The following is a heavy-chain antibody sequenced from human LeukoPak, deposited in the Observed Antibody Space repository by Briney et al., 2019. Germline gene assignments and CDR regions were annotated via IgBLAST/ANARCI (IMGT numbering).Heavy chain of an antibody. CDR1: GFTFSSYG. D-gene: IGHD3-22*01. CDR3: AKEPYYYDSSGSWFDP. CDR2: ISYDGSNK. J-gene: IGHJ5*02. V-gene: IGHV3-30*18. Sequence: GGSLRLSCAASGFTFSSYGMHWVRQAPGKGLEWVAVISYDGSNKYYADSVKGRFTISRDNSKNTLYLQMNSLRAEDTAVYYCAKEPYYYDSSGSWFDPWGQGTLVTVSS.